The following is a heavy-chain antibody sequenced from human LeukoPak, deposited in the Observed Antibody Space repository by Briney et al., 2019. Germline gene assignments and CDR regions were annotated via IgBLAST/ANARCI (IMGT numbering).Heavy chain of an antibody. Sequence: SETLSLTCSVSGDSISSYYWSWIRQPPGKRLEWMGYVSYSGSTNYNPSLKSRFTISVDTSKNQFSLKLSSVTAADTAVYYCARLGPYYYYMDVWGKGTTVTISS. CDR1: GDSISSYY. J-gene: IGHJ6*03. V-gene: IGHV4-59*08. CDR2: VSYSGST. CDR3: ARLGPYYYYMDV.